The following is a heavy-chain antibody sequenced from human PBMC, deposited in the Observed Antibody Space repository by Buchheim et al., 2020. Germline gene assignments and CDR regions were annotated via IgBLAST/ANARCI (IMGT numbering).Heavy chain of an antibody. CDR1: GFTFSSYD. CDR3: AREYCSSTSCSYFDY. V-gene: IGHV3-48*03. J-gene: IGHJ4*02. D-gene: IGHD2-2*01. Sequence: EVQLVESGGGLVQPGGSLRLSCAASGFTFSSYDMNWVRQAPGKGLEWVSYIRSSGSTTYYADSVKGRFTISRDNAKNSLYLQMNSLRAEDTAFYYCAREYCSSTSCSYFDYWGQGTL. CDR2: IRSSGSTT.